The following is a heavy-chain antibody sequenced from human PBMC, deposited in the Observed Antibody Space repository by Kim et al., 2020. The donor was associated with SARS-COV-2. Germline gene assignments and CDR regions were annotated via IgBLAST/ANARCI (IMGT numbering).Heavy chain of an antibody. J-gene: IGHJ4*02. D-gene: IGHD1-26*01. V-gene: IGHV4-30-4*05. CDR3: ASRPGGYSGSYYFDY. Sequence: PTLKSLVTISVDTSKNPFSLKLSSVTAADTAVYYCASRPGGYSGSYYFDYWGQGTLVTVSS.